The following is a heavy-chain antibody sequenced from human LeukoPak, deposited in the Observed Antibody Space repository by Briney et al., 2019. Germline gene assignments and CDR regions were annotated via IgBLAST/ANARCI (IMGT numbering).Heavy chain of an antibody. CDR3: ARQIAAASPYHFDY. CDR1: GGSISSGGYS. CDR2: IFYGGTT. D-gene: IGHD6-13*01. V-gene: IGHV4-30-2*03. Sequence: PSETLSLTCAVSGGSISSGGYSWSWIRQPPGKGLEWIGSIFYGGTTYYNPSLERRVTISVDTSKNRFSLKLSFVTAADTAIYYCARQIAAASPYHFDYWGQGTLVTVSS. J-gene: IGHJ4*02.